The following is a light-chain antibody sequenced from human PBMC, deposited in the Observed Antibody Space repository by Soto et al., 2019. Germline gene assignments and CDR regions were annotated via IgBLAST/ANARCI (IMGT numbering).Light chain of an antibody. CDR2: GAS. CDR1: QRVSSSY. V-gene: IGKV3-20*01. CDR3: QRYGSSPLYT. Sequence: SVLTQSPGTLSLSPGERATLSCRASQRVSSSYLAWYQQKPGQTPRLLIYGASSRATGIPDRFSGSGSGTDFTLTISRLEPEDFAVYYCQRYGSSPLYTFGQGTKLEIK. J-gene: IGKJ2*01.